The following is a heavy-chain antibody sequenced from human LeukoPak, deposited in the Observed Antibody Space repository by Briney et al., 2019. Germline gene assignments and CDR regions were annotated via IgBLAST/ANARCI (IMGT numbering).Heavy chain of an antibody. CDR3: AREGIAVAGVDY. CDR1: GASISGSGYY. V-gene: IGHV4-39*02. CDR2: IYSSGST. Sequence: KPSETLSLTCTVSGASISGSGYYWGWIRQPPGKGLEWIGSIYSSGSTYYNASLQSRVTISIETSKNQISLRLNSVTPEDTAVYYCAREGIAVAGVDYWGQGTLVTVSS. J-gene: IGHJ4*02. D-gene: IGHD6-19*01.